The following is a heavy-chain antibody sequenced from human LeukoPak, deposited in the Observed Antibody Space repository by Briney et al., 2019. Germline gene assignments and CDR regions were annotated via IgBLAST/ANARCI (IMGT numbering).Heavy chain of an antibody. CDR3: ARTRPSSNWPNYYYYYMDV. Sequence: PSETLSLTCSVSGGSIMSSSNYWGWIRQPPGKGLEWIGNIYYTGSTYYSPSLKSRVTISLDPSKNYFSLKLTSVTAADTAVYYCARTRPSSNWPNYYYYYMDVWGKGTTVSVTS. CDR2: IYYTGST. D-gene: IGHD6-13*01. J-gene: IGHJ6*03. V-gene: IGHV4-39*07. CDR1: GGSIMSSSNY.